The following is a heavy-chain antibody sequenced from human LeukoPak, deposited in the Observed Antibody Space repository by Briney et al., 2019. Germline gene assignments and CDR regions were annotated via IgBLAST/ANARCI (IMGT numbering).Heavy chain of an antibody. J-gene: IGHJ3*02. V-gene: IGHV4-59*01. CDR1: GGSISSYY. Sequence: KPSETLSLTCTVSGGSISSYYWSWIRQPPGKGLEWIGYIYYSGSTNYNPSLKSRVTISVDTSKNQFSPKLSSVTAADTAVYYCACEGNAFDIWGQGTMVTVSS. CDR3: ACEGNAFDI. CDR2: IYYSGST.